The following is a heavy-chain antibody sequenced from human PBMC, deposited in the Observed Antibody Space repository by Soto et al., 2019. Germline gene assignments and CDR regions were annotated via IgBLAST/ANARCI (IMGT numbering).Heavy chain of an antibody. CDR1: GFTLAPAW. D-gene: IGHD2-15*01. V-gene: IGHV3-15*01. Sequence: EVHVVESGGGSVKAGGSLRLSCAASGFTLAPAWMTWVRQSPGKGLEWVARIKSKTSGETTDYAAPVKGRFTISRDDSKTTAYLEMSSLNTEDTGIYYCAIDVASSAVAELDYWGQGTLVTVSS. J-gene: IGHJ4*02. CDR2: IKSKTSGETT. CDR3: AIDVASSAVAELDY.